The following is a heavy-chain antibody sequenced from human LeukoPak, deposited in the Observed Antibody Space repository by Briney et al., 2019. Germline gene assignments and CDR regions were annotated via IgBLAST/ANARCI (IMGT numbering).Heavy chain of an antibody. CDR1: GFTFSSYG. CDR2: IRYDGSNK. D-gene: IGHD5-18*01. Sequence: GGSLRLSCAASGFTFSSYGMHWVRQAPGKGLEWVAFIRYDGSNKYYADSVKGRFTISRDNSKNTLYLQMNSLRAEDTAVYYCAKGSHFLTWIQLWLQGRGYWGQGTLVTVSS. J-gene: IGHJ4*02. V-gene: IGHV3-30*02. CDR3: AKGSHFLTWIQLWLQGRGY.